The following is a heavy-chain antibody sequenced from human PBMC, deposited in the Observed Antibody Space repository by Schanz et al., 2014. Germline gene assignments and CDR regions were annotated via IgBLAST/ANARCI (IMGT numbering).Heavy chain of an antibody. V-gene: IGHV4-30-4*07. J-gene: IGHJ4*02. CDR2: IFFRGST. Sequence: QVQLQESGPGLVKPSQTLSLTCAVSGGSISSGGYSWSWIRQPPGKGLEWIGYIFFRGSTYYNPSLKSRVTISIDTSKNQFSLRLTSLTAADTALYYCVRGVGAWEQRIFDYWGKGTLVTVSS. D-gene: IGHD1-26*01. CDR3: VRGVGAWEQRIFDY. CDR1: GGSISSGGYS.